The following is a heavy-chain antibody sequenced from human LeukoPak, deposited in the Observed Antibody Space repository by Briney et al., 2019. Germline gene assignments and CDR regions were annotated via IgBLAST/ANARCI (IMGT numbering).Heavy chain of an antibody. CDR3: ARSTGATGGNFDY. J-gene: IGHJ4*02. D-gene: IGHD1-26*01. CDR2: IYTSGST. CDR1: GGSISSYY. V-gene: IGHV4-4*09. Sequence: SETLSLTCTVSGGSISSYYWSWIRQPPGKRLEWIGYIYTSGSTNYNPSLKSRVTISVDTSKNQFSLKLSSVTAADTAVYYCARSTGATGGNFDYWGQGTLVTVSS.